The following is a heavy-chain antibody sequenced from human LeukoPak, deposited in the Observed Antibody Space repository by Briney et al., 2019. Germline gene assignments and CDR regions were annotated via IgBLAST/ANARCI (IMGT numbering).Heavy chain of an antibody. J-gene: IGHJ3*02. CDR3: ASGEVDTAMVNDAFDI. CDR1: GGSISSGGYY. CDR2: IYHSGST. D-gene: IGHD5-18*01. V-gene: IGHV4-30-2*01. Sequence: PSQTLSLTCTVSGGSISSGGYYWRWIRQPPGKGLEWIGYIYHSGSTYYNPSLKSRVTISVDRSKNQFSLKLSSVTAADTAVYYCASGEVDTAMVNDAFDIWGQGTMVTVSS.